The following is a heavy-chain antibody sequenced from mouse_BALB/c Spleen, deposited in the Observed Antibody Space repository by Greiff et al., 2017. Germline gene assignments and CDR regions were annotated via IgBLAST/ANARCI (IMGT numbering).Heavy chain of an antibody. Sequence: EVKLVESGGGLVKPGGSLKLSCAASGFTFSSYAMSWVRQTPEKRLEWVASISSGGSTYYPDSVKGRFTISRDNARNILYLQMSSLRSEDTAMYYCARDGLRRWYFDVWGAGTTVTVSS. CDR1: GFTFSSYA. D-gene: IGHD3-1*01. J-gene: IGHJ1*01. V-gene: IGHV5-6-5*01. CDR3: ARDGLRRWYFDV. CDR2: ISSGGST.